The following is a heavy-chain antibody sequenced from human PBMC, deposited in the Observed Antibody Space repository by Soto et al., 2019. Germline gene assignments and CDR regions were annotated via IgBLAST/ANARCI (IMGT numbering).Heavy chain of an antibody. CDR2: ISGSGGTT. CDR1: GFTFSNYA. J-gene: IGHJ4*02. Sequence: GGSLRLSCAASGFTFSNYAMSWVRQAPGKGLEWVSDISGSGGTTYYADSVKGRFTISSDNSKNTLYLQMSSLRAEDTALYYCAKYVCTSTSCPIDYWGQGTLVTVSS. CDR3: AKYVCTSTSCPIDY. D-gene: IGHD2-2*01. V-gene: IGHV3-23*01.